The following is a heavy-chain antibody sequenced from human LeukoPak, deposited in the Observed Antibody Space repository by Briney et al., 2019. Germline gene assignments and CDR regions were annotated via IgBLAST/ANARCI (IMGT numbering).Heavy chain of an antibody. CDR3: ARDYGGNSVQDY. CDR1: GYTFTGYY. J-gene: IGHJ4*02. V-gene: IGHV1-2*02. D-gene: IGHD4-23*01. CDR2: INPNSGGT. Sequence: ASVTVSCKASGYTFTGYYMHWVRQAPGQGLEWMGWINPNSGGTNYAQKFQGRVTMTRDTSISTAYMELSRLRSDDTAVYYCARDYGGNSVQDYWGQGTLVTVSS.